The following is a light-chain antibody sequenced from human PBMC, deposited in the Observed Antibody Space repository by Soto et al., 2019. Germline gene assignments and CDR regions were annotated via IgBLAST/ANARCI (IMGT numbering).Light chain of an antibody. CDR1: TSNIGSNY. CDR3: ATWDDSLNGFYV. Sequence: SVLTQPPSASGTPGQGGTISCSGSTSNIGSNYVYWYQQLSGTAPKLLIYRNNQRPSGVPDRFSGSKSGTSASLAISGLRSDDEADYFCATWDDSLNGFYVFGTGTKVTVL. V-gene: IGLV1-47*01. J-gene: IGLJ1*01. CDR2: RNN.